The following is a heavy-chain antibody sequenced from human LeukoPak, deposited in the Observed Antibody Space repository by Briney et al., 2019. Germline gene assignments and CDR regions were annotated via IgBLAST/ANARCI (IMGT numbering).Heavy chain of an antibody. Sequence: PGRSLRLSCAASGFTFSSYAMHWVRQAPGKGREWVAVISYDGSDKYYADSVKGRFTISRDNSKNTLYLQMNSLRAEATAVYYCARDALVPAARPYYYYYYYMGVWGKGTTVTVSS. CDR3: ARDALVPAARPYYYYYYYMGV. J-gene: IGHJ6*03. V-gene: IGHV3-30*01. CDR1: GFTFSSYA. D-gene: IGHD2-2*01. CDR2: ISYDGSDK.